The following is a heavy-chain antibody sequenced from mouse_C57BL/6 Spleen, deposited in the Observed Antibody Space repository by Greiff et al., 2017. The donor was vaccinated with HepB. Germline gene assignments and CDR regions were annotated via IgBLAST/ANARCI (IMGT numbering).Heavy chain of an antibody. J-gene: IGHJ1*03. Sequence: VKLQQPGAELVKPGASVKMSCKASGYTFTSYWITWVKQRPGQGLEWIGDIHPGSGSTNYNEKFKSKATLTVDTSSSTAYMQLRSLTSEDSAVYYCARSGSNYGYFDVWGTGTTVTVSS. CDR1: GYTFTSYW. D-gene: IGHD2-5*01. V-gene: IGHV1-55*01. CDR3: ARSGSNYGYFDV. CDR2: IHPGSGST.